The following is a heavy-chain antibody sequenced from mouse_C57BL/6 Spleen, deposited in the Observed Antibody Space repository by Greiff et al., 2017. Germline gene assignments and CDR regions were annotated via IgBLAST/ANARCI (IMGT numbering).Heavy chain of an antibody. CDR1: GYTFTSYW. D-gene: IGHD2-10*02. J-gene: IGHJ1*03. V-gene: IGHV1-59*01. Sequence: QVQLQQPGAELVRPGTSVKLSCKASGYTFTSYWMHWVKQRPGQGLEWIGVIDPSDSYTNYNQKFKGKATLTVDTSSSTAYMQLSSLTSEDSAVYYCARWGYGNYEYFDVWGTGTTVTVSS. CDR3: ARWGYGNYEYFDV. CDR2: IDPSDSYT.